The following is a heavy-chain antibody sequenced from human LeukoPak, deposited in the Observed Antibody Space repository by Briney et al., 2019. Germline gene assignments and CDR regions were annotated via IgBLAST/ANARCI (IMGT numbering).Heavy chain of an antibody. CDR2: IYYSGST. J-gene: IGHJ3*02. V-gene: IGHV4-39*07. D-gene: IGHD3-16*01. CDR1: GGSISSSSYY. Sequence: PSETLSLTCTVSGGSISSSSYYWGWIRQPPGKGLEWIGSIYYSGSTYYNPSLKSRVTISVDTSKNQFSLKLSSVTAADTAVYYCARDRGYDYVWGISTGDAFGIWGQGTVVTVSS. CDR3: ARDRGYDYVWGISTGDAFGI.